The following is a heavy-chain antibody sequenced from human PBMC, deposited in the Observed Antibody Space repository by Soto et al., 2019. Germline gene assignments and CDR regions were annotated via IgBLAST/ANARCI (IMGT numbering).Heavy chain of an antibody. D-gene: IGHD6-19*01. CDR3: ARDASGWSVY. CDR2: MKQDGSKK. V-gene: IGHV3-7*04. J-gene: IGHJ4*02. Sequence: EVQLVESGGGLVQPGGPLKIPFAAPGFTFRDYWMSWVRQAQGKGLEWVANMKQDGSKKFYVDSGKGRFTISRDNAKESLFLQMNSLRDEDTAVYYCARDASGWSVYWGQGTLVTVSS. CDR1: GFTFRDYW.